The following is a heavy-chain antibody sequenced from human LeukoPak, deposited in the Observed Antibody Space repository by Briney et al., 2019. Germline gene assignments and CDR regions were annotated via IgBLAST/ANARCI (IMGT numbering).Heavy chain of an antibody. J-gene: IGHJ5*02. V-gene: IGHV3-7*01. CDR2: IQPDGSEQ. Sequence: GGSLRLSCAASGFTFSSYEMNWVRQAPGKGLEWVGNIQPDGSEQYPVDSVKGRFTISRDNARNSLFLQMNSLRVEDTAVYYCASQSFARFDPWGQGTLVTVSS. CDR3: ASQSFARFDP. CDR1: GFTFSSYE. D-gene: IGHD3-16*01.